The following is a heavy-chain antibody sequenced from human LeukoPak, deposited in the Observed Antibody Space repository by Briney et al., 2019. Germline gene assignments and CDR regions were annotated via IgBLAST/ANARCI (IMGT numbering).Heavy chain of an antibody. J-gene: IGHJ4*02. V-gene: IGHV3-9*01. Sequence: GRSLRLSCAASGFTFDAYTMHWVRQVPGKGLEWVSGITWNGGGIAYADSVKGRFTISRDNAKNSLYLQLNSLRSEDTALYYCAKASSGYHNYFDYWGQGTLVTVSS. CDR2: ITWNGGGI. CDR3: AKASSGYHNYFDY. D-gene: IGHD3-22*01. CDR1: GFTFDAYT.